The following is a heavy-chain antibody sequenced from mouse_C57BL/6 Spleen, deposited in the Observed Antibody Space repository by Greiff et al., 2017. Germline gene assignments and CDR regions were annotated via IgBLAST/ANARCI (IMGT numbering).Heavy chain of an antibody. CDR2: IDPSDSYT. Sequence: QVQLQQPGAELVRPGTSVKLSCKASGYTFTSYWMHWVKQRPGQGLEWIGVIDPSDSYTNYNQKFKGKATLTVDTSSSTAYMQLSSLTSEDSAVYYLARSTTVVANVDYWGQGTTLTVSS. V-gene: IGHV1-59*01. J-gene: IGHJ2*01. CDR1: GYTFTSYW. D-gene: IGHD1-1*01. CDR3: ARSTTVVANVDY.